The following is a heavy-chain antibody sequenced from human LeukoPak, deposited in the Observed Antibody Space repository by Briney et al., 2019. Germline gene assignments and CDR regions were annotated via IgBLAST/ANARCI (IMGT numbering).Heavy chain of an antibody. CDR2: IHTSGST. V-gene: IGHV4-4*07. D-gene: IGHD6-6*01. CDR1: GGSISTYY. CDR3: AREGSMTARPFVSIDY. Sequence: SETLSLTCTVSGGSISTYYWSWIRQPAGKGLEWIGRIHTSGSTDYNPSLESRVTMSVDTSRDQFSLKLSSVTAADTAVYYCAREGSMTARPFVSIDYWGQGTLVTVSS. J-gene: IGHJ4*02.